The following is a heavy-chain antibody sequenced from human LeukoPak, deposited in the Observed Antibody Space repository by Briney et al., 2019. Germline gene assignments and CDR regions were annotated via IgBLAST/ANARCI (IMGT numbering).Heavy chain of an antibody. CDR1: GFTFSSSA. CDR3: ASLNWFDP. CDR2: ISYDGSNK. V-gene: IGHV3-30*04. J-gene: IGHJ5*02. Sequence: GGSLRLSCAASGFTFSSSALHLFRKSPGKGLEWVAVISYDGSNKYYADSVKGRFTISRDNSKNTLYLQMNSLRAEDTAVYYCASLNWFDPWGQGTLVTVSS.